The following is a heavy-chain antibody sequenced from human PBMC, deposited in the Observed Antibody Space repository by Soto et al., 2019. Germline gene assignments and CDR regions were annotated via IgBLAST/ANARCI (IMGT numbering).Heavy chain of an antibody. Sequence: PSETLSLTCAVSGGSISSSNWWSWVRQPPGKGLEWIGEIYHSGSTNYSPSLKSRVTISVDKSKNQFSLKLSSVTAADTAVYYCARLEYVWGSYRSIYYFDYWGQGTRVTVSS. CDR1: GGSISSSNW. CDR3: ARLEYVWGSYRSIYYFDY. J-gene: IGHJ4*02. V-gene: IGHV4-4*02. CDR2: IYHSGST. D-gene: IGHD3-16*02.